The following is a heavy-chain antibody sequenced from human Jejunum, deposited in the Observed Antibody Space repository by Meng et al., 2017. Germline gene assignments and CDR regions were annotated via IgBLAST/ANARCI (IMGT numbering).Heavy chain of an antibody. CDR2: ISSDGGST. D-gene: IGHD1-26*01. CDR3: ARGSESIYSGSYS. J-gene: IGHJ4*02. CDR1: GFIFSDYL. V-gene: IGHV3-64*01. Sequence: GESLKISCAASGFIFSDYLMHWVRQAPGKGLEYVSTISSDGGSTYYANSVKGRFSISRDNIKNMVYLQMGSLRAEDTAVYYCARGSESIYSGSYSWGQGTLVTVSS.